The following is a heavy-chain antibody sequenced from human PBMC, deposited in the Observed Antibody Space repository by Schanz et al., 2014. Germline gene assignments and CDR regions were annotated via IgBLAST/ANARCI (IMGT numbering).Heavy chain of an antibody. Sequence: QVQLVQSGAEVKKPGASMKVSCKASGRTFIVYHVLPWVRHAPGQGLEWMGRISPNSGETHSAQKFQGRVTLTSDTSISTAFMELSGLTSAATATYFCARARYTGYDCSGYWGQGTLLIVSS. CDR1: GRTFIVYH. V-gene: IGHV1-2*06. J-gene: IGHJ4*02. D-gene: IGHD5-12*01. CDR3: ARARYTGYDCSGY. CDR2: ISPNSGET.